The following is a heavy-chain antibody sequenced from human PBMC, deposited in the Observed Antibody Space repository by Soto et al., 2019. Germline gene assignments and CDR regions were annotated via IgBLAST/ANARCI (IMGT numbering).Heavy chain of an antibody. CDR2: IIPIFGTA. J-gene: IGHJ3*02. Sequence: ASVKVSCKASGGTFSSYAISWVRQAPGQGLERMGGIIPIFGTANYAQKFQGRVTITADESTSTAYVELSSLRSEDTAVYYCARGSKIHRGYYYDSSGYYPPDAFDIWGQGTMVTVSS. D-gene: IGHD3-22*01. CDR1: GGTFSSYA. V-gene: IGHV1-69*13. CDR3: ARGSKIHRGYYYDSSGYYPPDAFDI.